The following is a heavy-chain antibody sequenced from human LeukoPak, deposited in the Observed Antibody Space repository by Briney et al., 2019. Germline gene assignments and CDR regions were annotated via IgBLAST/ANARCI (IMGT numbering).Heavy chain of an antibody. V-gene: IGHV1-18*01. CDR2: ISGHQGNT. CDR3: ARSDLATITAGPFEY. D-gene: IGHD5-12*01. CDR1: GYTFTNYG. Sequence: ASVKVSCKASGYTFTNYGITWVRQAPGQGLEWMGWISGHQGNTRYAQNFQGRVTMTIDISTSTAYMDLRSLRSDDTAIYFCARSDLATITAGPFEYWGQGTLVAVSS. J-gene: IGHJ4*02.